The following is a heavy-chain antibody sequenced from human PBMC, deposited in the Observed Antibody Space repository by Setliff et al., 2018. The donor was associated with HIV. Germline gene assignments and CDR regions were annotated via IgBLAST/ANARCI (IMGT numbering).Heavy chain of an antibody. CDR2: IYTSGTT. J-gene: IGHJ5*02. V-gene: IGHV4-61*09. D-gene: IGHD6-13*01. Sequence: LSLTCTVSGGSISSGTYYWSWIRQPAGKGLEWIGHIYTSGTTNYNPSLTSRVTISLDTSKNQFSLKLSSVTAADTAVYYCARILVAAAGTGFDPWGQGILVTVSS. CDR3: ARILVAAAGTGFDP. CDR1: GGSISSGTYY.